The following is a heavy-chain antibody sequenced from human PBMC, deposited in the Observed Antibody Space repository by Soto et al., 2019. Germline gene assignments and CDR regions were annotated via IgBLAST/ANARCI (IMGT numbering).Heavy chain of an antibody. Sequence: SETLSLTCAVYGGSFSGYYWSWIRQPPGKGLEWIGEINHSGSTNYNPSLKSRVTISVDTSKNQFSLKLSSVTAADTAVYYCARGRGGSGSYYYYYYMDVWGKGTTVTVSS. CDR1: GGSFSGYY. CDR2: INHSGST. J-gene: IGHJ6*03. V-gene: IGHV4-34*01. D-gene: IGHD3-10*01. CDR3: ARGRGGSGSYYYYYYMDV.